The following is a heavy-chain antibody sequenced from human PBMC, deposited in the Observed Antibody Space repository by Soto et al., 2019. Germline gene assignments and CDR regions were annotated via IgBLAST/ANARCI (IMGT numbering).Heavy chain of an antibody. D-gene: IGHD3-10*01. J-gene: IGHJ4*02. CDR1: GGSISSGDYY. Sequence: QVQLQESGPGLVKPSQTLSLTCTVSGGSISSGDYYWSWIRQPPGKGLEWVGYIYYSGSTYYNPSLKSRVTLSVDPSKNPCSLKLSSVTAAVTAVYYCASSDDARDCWGQGTLVTVSS. V-gene: IGHV4-30-4*01. CDR3: ASSDDARDC. CDR2: IYYSGST.